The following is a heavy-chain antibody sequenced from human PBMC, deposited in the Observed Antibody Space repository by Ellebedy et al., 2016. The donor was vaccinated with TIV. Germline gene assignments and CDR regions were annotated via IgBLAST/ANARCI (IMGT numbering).Heavy chain of an antibody. CDR1: AFTFSSYW. CDR3: VRNRASLGP. J-gene: IGHJ5*02. CDR2: INQDGSGE. V-gene: IGHV3-7*01. D-gene: IGHD3-10*01. Sequence: PGGSLRLSCAASAFTFSSYWMSWVLQAPGKGLEWVANINQDGSGEYYVESVKGRFTVSIDNVKNSLYLQMNSLSAEDTAVYYCVRNRASLGPWGQGTLVTVSS.